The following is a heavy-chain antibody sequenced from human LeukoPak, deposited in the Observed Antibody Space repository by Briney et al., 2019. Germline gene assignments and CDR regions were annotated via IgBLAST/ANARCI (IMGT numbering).Heavy chain of an antibody. CDR1: GYTFTSYD. Sequence: ASVKVSCKASGYTFTSYDINWVRQATGQGLEWMGWVNPNSGNTGYAQKFQGRVTMTRNTSISTAYMELSSLRSEDTAVYYCARVQPNTERYCSSTSCYFGRMDVWGQGTTVTVSS. CDR3: ARVQPNTERYCSSTSCYFGRMDV. J-gene: IGHJ6*02. D-gene: IGHD2-2*01. V-gene: IGHV1-8*01. CDR2: VNPNSGNT.